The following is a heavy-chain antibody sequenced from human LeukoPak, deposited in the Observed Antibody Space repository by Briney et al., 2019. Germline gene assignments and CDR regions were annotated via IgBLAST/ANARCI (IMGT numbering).Heavy chain of an antibody. CDR2: LKYSGNT. Sequence: SETLSLTCTISGGPFSGSSWSWIRQTPRKGLEWVGELKYSGNTIYSPSRKSRVTISIDPSKSQFSLKVISVTAADTGVYYCAIFDYGGKQWVSFDYWGRGTLVTVSS. CDR3: AIFDYGGKQWVSFDY. D-gene: IGHD4-23*01. V-gene: IGHV4-34*01. CDR1: GGPFSGSS. J-gene: IGHJ4*02.